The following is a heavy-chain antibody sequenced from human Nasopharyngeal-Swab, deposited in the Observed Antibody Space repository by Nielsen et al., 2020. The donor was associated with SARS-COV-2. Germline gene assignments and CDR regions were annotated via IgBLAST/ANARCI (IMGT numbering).Heavy chain of an antibody. CDR2: IKSKTDGGTT. D-gene: IGHD2-21*02. J-gene: IGHJ6*02. Sequence: WIRQPPGKGLEWVGRIKSKTDGGTTDYAAPVKGRFTISRDDSKNTLYLQMNSLETEDTAVYYCTTDLAYCGGDCYSPYYYGMDVWGQGTTVTVSS. V-gene: IGHV3-15*01. CDR3: TTDLAYCGGDCYSPYYYGMDV.